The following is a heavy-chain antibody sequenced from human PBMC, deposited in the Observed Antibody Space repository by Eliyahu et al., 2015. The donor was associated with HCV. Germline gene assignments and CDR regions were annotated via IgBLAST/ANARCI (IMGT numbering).Heavy chain of an antibody. CDR3: AREDCRFATCRPEFPHNDFMDV. CDR1: NRPINSRGYS. Sequence: VQLHESGPGLVKPPQTLSLTCSVPNRPINSRGYSWAWLRQHPARGLEWIGTIYPTGNTNYNPSLESRVVLLIDSSSSTFSLTLTSVTFPGPPIYYCAREDCRFATCRPEFPHNDFMDVWGVGTTVTVSS. CDR2: IYPTGNT. D-gene: IGHD3-3*01. V-gene: IGHV4-31*03. J-gene: IGHJ6*03.